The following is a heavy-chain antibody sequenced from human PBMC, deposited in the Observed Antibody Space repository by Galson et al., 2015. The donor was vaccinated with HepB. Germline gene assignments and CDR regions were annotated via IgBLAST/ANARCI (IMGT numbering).Heavy chain of an antibody. CDR2: ISNDGSRR. D-gene: IGHD6-19*01. CDR1: GFTLSTYA. Sequence: SLRLSCAASGFTLSTYAMHWVRQAPGKGLEWVAFISNDGSRRYYADSVKGRFTISRDNSKNTLYLQMSSLRVEDTSVYYCARRHLRIAMAGHIDYWGQGTLVTVSS. V-gene: IGHV3-30-3*01. J-gene: IGHJ4*02. CDR3: ARRHLRIAMAGHIDY.